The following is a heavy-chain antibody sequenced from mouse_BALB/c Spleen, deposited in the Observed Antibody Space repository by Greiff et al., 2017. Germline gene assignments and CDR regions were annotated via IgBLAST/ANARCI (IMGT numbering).Heavy chain of an antibody. CDR2: IDPSDSYT. V-gene: IGHV1-69*02. D-gene: IGHD1-1*01. Sequence: VKLQQPGAELVKPGASVKLSCKASGYTFTSYWMHWVKQRPGQGLEWIGEIDPSDSYTNYNQKFKGKATLTVDKSSSTAYMQLSSLTSEDSAVYYCARDGLLRDWYFDVWGAGTTVTVSS. CDR1: GYTFTSYW. J-gene: IGHJ1*01. CDR3: ARDGLLRDWYFDV.